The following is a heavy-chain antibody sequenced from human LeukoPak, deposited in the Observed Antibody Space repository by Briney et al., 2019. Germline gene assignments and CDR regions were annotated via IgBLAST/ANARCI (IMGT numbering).Heavy chain of an antibody. CDR2: IYYSGST. D-gene: IGHD5-12*01. J-gene: IGHJ3*02. Sequence: PSETLSLTCTVSGGSISSYYWSWIRQPPGKGLEWIGYIYYSGSTNYNPSLKSRVTISVDTSKNQFSLKLSSVNAADTAVYYCARDFGSGYGDAFDIWGQGTMVTVS. CDR1: GGSISSYY. V-gene: IGHV4-59*01. CDR3: ARDFGSGYGDAFDI.